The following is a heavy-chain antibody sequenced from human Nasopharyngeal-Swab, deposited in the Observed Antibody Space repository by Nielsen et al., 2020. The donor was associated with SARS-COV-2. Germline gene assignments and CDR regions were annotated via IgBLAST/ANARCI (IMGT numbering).Heavy chain of an antibody. V-gene: IGHV4-59*13. D-gene: IGHD4-23*01. CDR3: ARAHYGGKSDLDY. Sequence: SETLSLTCTVSGGSISSYYWSWIRQPPGMGLEWIGYIYYSGSTNYNPSLKSRVTISVDTSKNQFSLKLSSVTAADTAVYYCARAHYGGKSDLDYWGQGTLVTVSS. CDR2: IYYSGST. CDR1: GGSISSYY. J-gene: IGHJ4*02.